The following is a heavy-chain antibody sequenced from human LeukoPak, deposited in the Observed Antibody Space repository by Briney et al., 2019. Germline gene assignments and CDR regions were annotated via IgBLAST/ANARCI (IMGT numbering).Heavy chain of an antibody. CDR1: GYTFTSYA. CDR3: ARGWEQWLVFYYYYYMDV. V-gene: IGHV7-4-1*02. Sequence: ASVKVSGKASGYTFTSYAMNWVRQAPGQGLEWMGWINTNTGNPTYAQGFTGRFVFSLDTSVSTAYLQISSLKAEDTAVYYCARGWEQWLVFYYYYYMDVWGKGTTVTVSS. CDR2: INTNTGNP. J-gene: IGHJ6*03. D-gene: IGHD6-19*01.